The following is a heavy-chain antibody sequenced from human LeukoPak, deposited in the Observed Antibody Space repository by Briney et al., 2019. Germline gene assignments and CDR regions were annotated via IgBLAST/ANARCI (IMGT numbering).Heavy chain of an antibody. V-gene: IGHV3-30-3*01. D-gene: IGHD6-13*01. CDR2: ISFDGTNK. CDR1: GFTFSRSA. J-gene: IGHJ4*02. CDR3: ASRPGIAAADFDY. Sequence: GGSLRLSCAASGFTFSRSAMHWVRQVPGKGLEWVAVISFDGTNKYYGASVKGRFTIFRDNSKNTLYLQVNSLRAEDTAVYYCASRPGIAAADFDYWGQGTLVTVSS.